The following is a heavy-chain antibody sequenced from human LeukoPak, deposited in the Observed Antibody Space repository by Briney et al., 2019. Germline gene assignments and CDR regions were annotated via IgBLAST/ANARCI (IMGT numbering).Heavy chain of an antibody. Sequence: GASVKVSCKASGYTFTGYYMHWVRQAPGQGLEWMGWINPNSGGTNYAQKFQGRVTMTRDTSISTAYMELSRLRSDDTAVYYCASINSGSDYHDAFDIWGQGTMVTVSS. V-gene: IGHV1-2*02. CDR2: INPNSGGT. CDR3: ASINSGSDYHDAFDI. D-gene: IGHD1-26*01. CDR1: GYTFTGYY. J-gene: IGHJ3*02.